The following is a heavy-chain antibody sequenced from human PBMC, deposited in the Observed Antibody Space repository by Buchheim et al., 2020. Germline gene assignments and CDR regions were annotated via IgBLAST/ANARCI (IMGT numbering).Heavy chain of an antibody. J-gene: IGHJ4*02. Sequence: QVQLQQWGAGLLKPSETLSLTCAVYGGSFSGYYWSWIRQPPGKGLEGFGEINHSGSTNYNPSLKSRVTISVDTSKNQFSLRLSCVTAADTAVYYCARGGGIAAAALYYFDYWGQGTLVTVSS. CDR3: ARGGGIAAAALYYFDY. CDR2: INHSGST. CDR1: GGSFSGYY. D-gene: IGHD6-13*01. V-gene: IGHV4-34*01.